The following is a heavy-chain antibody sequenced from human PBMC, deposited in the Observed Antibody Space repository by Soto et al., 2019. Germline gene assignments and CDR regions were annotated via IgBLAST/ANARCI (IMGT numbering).Heavy chain of an antibody. V-gene: IGHV1-2*02. CDR3: ARGRIAVACRLGY. CDR1: GYTFTGYY. Sequence: ASVKVSCKASGYTFTGYYMHWVRQAPGQGLEWMGWINPNSGGTNYAQKFQGRVTMTRDTSISTAYMELSRLGSDDTAMYYCARGRIAVACRLGYWGQGTLVTVSS. J-gene: IGHJ4*02. CDR2: INPNSGGT. D-gene: IGHD6-19*01.